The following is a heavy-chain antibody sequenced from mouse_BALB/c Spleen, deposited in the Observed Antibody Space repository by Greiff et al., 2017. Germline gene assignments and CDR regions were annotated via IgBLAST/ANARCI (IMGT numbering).Heavy chain of an antibody. CDR2: INPSNGGT. V-gene: IGHV1S81*02. J-gene: IGHJ3*01. Sequence: QVQLQQSGAELVKPGASVKLSCKASGYTFTSYYMYWVKQRPGQGLEWIGEINPSNGGTNFNEKFKSKATLTVDKSSSTAYMQLSSLTSEDSAVYYCTRGDYDYDGFAYWGQGTLVTVSA. D-gene: IGHD2-4*01. CDR3: TRGDYDYDGFAY. CDR1: GYTFTSYY.